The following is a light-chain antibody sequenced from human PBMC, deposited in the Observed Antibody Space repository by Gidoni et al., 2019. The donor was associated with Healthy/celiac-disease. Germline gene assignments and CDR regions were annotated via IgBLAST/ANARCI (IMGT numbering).Light chain of an antibody. CDR1: SSDVGGYNY. Sequence: QSALTHPASVSGSPGQSITISCTGTSSDVGGYNYVSWYQQHPGKAPKLMIYEVSNLPSGVSNRFSGSKSGNTASLTISGLQAEDEADYYCSSYTSSSTLVVFGGGTKLTVL. CDR3: SSYTSSSTLVV. CDR2: EVS. V-gene: IGLV2-14*01. J-gene: IGLJ2*01.